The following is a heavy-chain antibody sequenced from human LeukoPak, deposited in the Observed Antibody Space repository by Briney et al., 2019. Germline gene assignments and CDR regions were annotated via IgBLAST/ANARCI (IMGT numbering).Heavy chain of an antibody. CDR3: AKDDDYVWGSYRSYFDY. CDR1: GGSISGSY. J-gene: IGHJ4*02. D-gene: IGHD3-16*02. V-gene: IGHV3-23*01. CDR2: ISGSGGST. Sequence: ETLSLTCTVSGGSISGSYWSWIRQPPGKGLEWVSAISGSGGSTYYADSVKGRFTISRDNSKNTLYLQMNSLRAEDTAVYYCAKDDDYVWGSYRSYFDYWGQGTLVTVSS.